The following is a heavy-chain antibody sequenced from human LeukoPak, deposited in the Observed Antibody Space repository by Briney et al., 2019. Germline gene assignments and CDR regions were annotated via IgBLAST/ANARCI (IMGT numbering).Heavy chain of an antibody. V-gene: IGHV3-21*04. Sequence: GGSLRLSCAASGFTFSSYSMNWVRQAPGKGLEWVLSISSSSSNIYYADSVKGRFTISRDNSKNTLYLQMNSLRAEDTAVYYCAKGRYSGTFDYWGQGTLVTVSS. CDR3: AKGRYSGTFDY. CDR1: GFTFSSYS. J-gene: IGHJ4*02. CDR2: ISSSSSNI. D-gene: IGHD5-12*01.